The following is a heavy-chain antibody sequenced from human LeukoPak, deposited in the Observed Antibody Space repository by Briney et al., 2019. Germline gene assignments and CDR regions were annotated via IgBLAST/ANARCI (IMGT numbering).Heavy chain of an antibody. CDR2: IYSSGST. V-gene: IGHV4-4*07. D-gene: IGHD1-26*01. J-gene: IGHJ3*02. CDR1: GGSISSYY. CDR3: LVGATPQRAFDI. Sequence: SETLSLTCTVSGGSISSYYWSWIRQPAGKGLEWIGRIYSSGSTNYNPSLKSRVTISVDTSKNQFSLKLSSVTAADTAVYYCLVGATPQRAFDIWGQGTMVTVSS.